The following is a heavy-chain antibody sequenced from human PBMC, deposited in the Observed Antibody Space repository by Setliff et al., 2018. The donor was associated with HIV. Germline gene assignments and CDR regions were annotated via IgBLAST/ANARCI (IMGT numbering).Heavy chain of an antibody. Sequence: GGSLRLSCAASGFTFSNFAITWVRQAPGKGLEWVANIGQDGSEKNYVDSVKGRFTISRDNAKNSMDLQMNSLRAEDTAIYYCARKLRPGHGVDVWGQGTTVTVSS. V-gene: IGHV3-7*01. CDR1: GFTFSNFA. J-gene: IGHJ6*02. CDR3: ARKLRPGHGVDV. CDR2: IGQDGSEK. D-gene: IGHD3-10*01.